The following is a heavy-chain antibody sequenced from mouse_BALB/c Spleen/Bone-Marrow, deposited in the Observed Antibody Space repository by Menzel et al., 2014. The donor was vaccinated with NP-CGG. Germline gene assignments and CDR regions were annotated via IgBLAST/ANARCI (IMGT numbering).Heavy chain of an antibody. CDR1: GYTFTSYY. CDR3: TREGDSPFAY. D-gene: IGHD2-13*01. V-gene: IGHV1S81*02. CDR2: INPSNGGT. Sequence: VKLMESGAELVKPGASVKLSCKASGYTFTSYYMYWVKQRPGQGLEWIGEINPSNGGTNFNEKFKGKATLTVDKSSSTAYMQLSSLTSEDSAVYYCTREGDSPFAYWGQGTLVTVSA. J-gene: IGHJ3*01.